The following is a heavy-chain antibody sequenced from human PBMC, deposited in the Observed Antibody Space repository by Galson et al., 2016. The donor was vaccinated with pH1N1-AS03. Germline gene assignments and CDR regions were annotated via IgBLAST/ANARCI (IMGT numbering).Heavy chain of an antibody. J-gene: IGHJ4*02. CDR3: ARMAGWRGYRADYYFYY. D-gene: IGHD6-19*01. CDR1: GFSLSTTGMR. Sequence: PSLVKPTQTLTLTCTFSGFSLSTTGMRMSWIRQPPGKALEWPARIAWDEDKSYSTSLKTRLTISKATSNNQVHLTMTNIDPVEPATYYCARMAGWRGYRADYYFYYWGQGNPVTVSS. CDR2: IAWDEDK. V-gene: IGHV2-70*04.